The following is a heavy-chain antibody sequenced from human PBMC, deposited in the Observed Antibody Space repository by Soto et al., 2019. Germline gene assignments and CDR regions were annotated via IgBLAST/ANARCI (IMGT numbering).Heavy chain of an antibody. D-gene: IGHD3-22*01. CDR3: ARGSRGYYDSSGYYAFDI. V-gene: IGHV4-59*01. CDR1: GGSISSYY. CDR2: IYYSGST. Sequence: SETLSLTCTVSGGSISSYYWSWIRQPPGKGLEWIGYIYYSGSTNYNPSLKSRVTISVDTSKNQFSLKLSSVTAADTAVYYCARGSRGYYDSSGYYAFDIWGQGTMVTVSS. J-gene: IGHJ3*02.